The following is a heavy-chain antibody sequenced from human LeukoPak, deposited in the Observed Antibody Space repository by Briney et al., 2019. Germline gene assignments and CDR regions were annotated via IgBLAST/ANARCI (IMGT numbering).Heavy chain of an antibody. D-gene: IGHD5-24*01. V-gene: IGHV3-43*02. Sequence: GSLRLSCTASGFTLRAYGMYLVRQAPREGLEWVSLLSGDGGSTDYADSVKGRFTISRDKSKDSLHLQMSSLRTEDTAFYYCTRDKRATNELGAFDHWGQGSLVTVSS. J-gene: IGHJ4*02. CDR3: TRDKRATNELGAFDH. CDR1: GFTLRAYG. CDR2: LSGDGGST.